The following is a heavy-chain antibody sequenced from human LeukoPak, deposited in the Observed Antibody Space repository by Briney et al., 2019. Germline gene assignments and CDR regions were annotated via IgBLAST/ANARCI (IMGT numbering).Heavy chain of an antibody. Sequence: ASVKVSCKASGYTFTNYGINWVRQAPGQGLEWMGWISAYNGNTNYAQNLQGRVTMTTETSTSTAYVELRNLRSDDTAVYYCARVAVAQYYFDYWGQGTLVTVSS. CDR3: ARVAVAQYYFDY. J-gene: IGHJ4*02. D-gene: IGHD4-23*01. CDR2: ISAYNGNT. V-gene: IGHV1-18*01. CDR1: GYTFTNYG.